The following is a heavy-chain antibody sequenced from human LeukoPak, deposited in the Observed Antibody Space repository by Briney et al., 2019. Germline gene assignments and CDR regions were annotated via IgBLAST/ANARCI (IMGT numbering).Heavy chain of an antibody. CDR1: GFTFSKAW. D-gene: IGHD6-13*01. Sequence: GGSLRLSCAASGFTFSKAWMSWVRQAPGKGLEWVGRIKSKTEGGTTDYAAPVKGRFTISRDDSKTTLYLQMNSLRAEDTAVYYCAKGAAGVDYWGQGTLVTVSS. V-gene: IGHV3-15*01. J-gene: IGHJ4*02. CDR2: IKSKTEGGTT. CDR3: AKGAAGVDY.